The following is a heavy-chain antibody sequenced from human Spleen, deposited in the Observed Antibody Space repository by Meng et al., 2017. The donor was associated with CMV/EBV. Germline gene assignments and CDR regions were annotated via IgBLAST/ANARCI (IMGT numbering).Heavy chain of an antibody. Sequence: GESLKISCAASGFTFSSYSMIWVRQAPGKGLEWVLSISGSSSYIYYADSVKGRFTISRDNAKKLLYLQMNNLRAEDTAVYYCARGKCSSTSCLDMYYYGMDVWGQGTTVTVSS. D-gene: IGHD2-2*01. CDR1: GFTFSSYS. CDR3: ARGKCSSTSCLDMYYYGMDV. V-gene: IGHV3-21*01. CDR2: ISGSSSYI. J-gene: IGHJ6*02.